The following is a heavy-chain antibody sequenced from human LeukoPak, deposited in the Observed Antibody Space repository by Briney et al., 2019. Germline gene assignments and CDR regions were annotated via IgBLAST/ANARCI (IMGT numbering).Heavy chain of an antibody. D-gene: IGHD3-10*01. CDR2: IYSGGYT. Sequence: GGSLRLSCAASGFIFSDYYMSWIRQAPGKGLEWVSVIYSGGYTYYADSVKGRFTISRDNSKNTLYLQMNSLRAEDTAMYYCARGDYYGSGSFYFDYWGQGTLVTVSS. V-gene: IGHV3-53*01. J-gene: IGHJ4*02. CDR1: GFIFSDYY. CDR3: ARGDYYGSGSFYFDY.